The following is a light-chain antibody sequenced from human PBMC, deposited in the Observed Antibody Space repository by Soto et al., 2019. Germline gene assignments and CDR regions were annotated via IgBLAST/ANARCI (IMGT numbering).Light chain of an antibody. Sequence: QSALTQPPSASGSFGQSVTISCTGTSSDVGGYNYVSWYQQHPDKAPKLIIYDVTNRPSGISNRFSGSKSGNTASLTISGLQAEDEADYYCSSYTSSSSYVFGTGTKVTVL. J-gene: IGLJ1*01. V-gene: IGLV2-14*01. CDR1: SSDVGGYNY. CDR3: SSYTSSSSYV. CDR2: DVT.